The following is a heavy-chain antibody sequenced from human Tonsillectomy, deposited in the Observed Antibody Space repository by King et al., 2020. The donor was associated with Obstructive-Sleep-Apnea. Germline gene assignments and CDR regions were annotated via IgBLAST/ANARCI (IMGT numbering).Heavy chain of an antibody. CDR2: IDPSDSYT. CDR3: LAVATIPDAFDI. Sequence: VQLVESGAEVKKPGESLRISCKGSGYSFTSYWISWVRQMPGKGLEWMGRIDPSDSYTNYSPSFQGHVTISADKSISTAYLQWSSLKASDTAMYYCLAVATIPDAFDIWGQGTMVTVSS. J-gene: IGHJ3*02. CDR1: GYSFTSYW. V-gene: IGHV5-10-1*01. D-gene: IGHD5-12*01.